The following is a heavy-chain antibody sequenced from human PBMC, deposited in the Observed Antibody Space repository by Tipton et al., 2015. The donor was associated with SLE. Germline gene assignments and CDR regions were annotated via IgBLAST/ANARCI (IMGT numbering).Heavy chain of an antibody. D-gene: IGHD1-1*01. J-gene: IGHJ4*02. CDR2: IYYSGST. Sequence: TLSLTCTVSGGSISSYYWSWIRQPPGRGLEWIGYIYYSGSTYYNPSLKSRVTISVDTSKNQFSLKLSSVTAADTAVYYCARGILEPGDYWGQGTLVTVSS. CDR1: GGSISSYY. V-gene: IGHV4-59*12. CDR3: ARGILEPGDY.